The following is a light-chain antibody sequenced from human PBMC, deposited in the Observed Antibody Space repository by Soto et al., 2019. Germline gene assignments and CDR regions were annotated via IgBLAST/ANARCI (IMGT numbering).Light chain of an antibody. CDR1: QSLLFSDGKTY. CDR2: EVS. CDR3: MQSVEFPLT. J-gene: IGKJ4*02. V-gene: IGKV2D-29*01. Sequence: DIVITQTPLSLSVKDGDPALISFKSIQSLLFSDGKTYLLWYLQRPGQPPQALIYEVSNRFSGVPERFSGRGSGTDFTLKISRVEAGDVGVYSCMQSVEFPLTFGGGTKVDIK.